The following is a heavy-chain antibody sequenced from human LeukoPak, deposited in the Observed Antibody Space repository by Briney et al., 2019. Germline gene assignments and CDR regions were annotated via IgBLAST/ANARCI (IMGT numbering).Heavy chain of an antibody. J-gene: IGHJ4*02. CDR2: ISSSGSTI. V-gene: IGHV3-11*01. CDR3: ARGAGRYFDWLHYFDY. CDR1: GFTFSDYY. D-gene: IGHD3-9*01. Sequence: GGSLRLCCAASGFTFSDYYMSWIRQAPGKGLEWVSYISSSGSTIYYADSVKGRFTISRDNAKNSLYLQMNSLRAEDTAVYYCARGAGRYFDWLHYFDYWGQGTLSPSPQ.